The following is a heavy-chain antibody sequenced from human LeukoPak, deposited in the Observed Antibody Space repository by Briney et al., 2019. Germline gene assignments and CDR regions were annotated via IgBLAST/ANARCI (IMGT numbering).Heavy chain of an antibody. Sequence: GESLKISCKGSGYIFTSYWITWVRQMPGKGLEWMGMIDPTDSYTNYSPSFQGHVTISTDKSISTAYLQWSSLKASDTAVYYCARRGRSSSNFDFWGQGTLVTVSS. D-gene: IGHD6-6*01. CDR1: GYIFTSYW. V-gene: IGHV5-10-1*01. J-gene: IGHJ4*02. CDR3: ARRGRSSSNFDF. CDR2: IDPTDSYT.